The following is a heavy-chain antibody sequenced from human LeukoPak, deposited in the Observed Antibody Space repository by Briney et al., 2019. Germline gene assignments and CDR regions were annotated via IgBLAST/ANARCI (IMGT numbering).Heavy chain of an antibody. V-gene: IGHV1-46*01. CDR1: GGDFSNYA. CDR2: INPSGGST. D-gene: IGHD2-15*01. J-gene: IGHJ4*02. CDR3: ARASSVRGGSYHRATSYFDY. Sequence: ASVKVSCKASGGDFSNYAFSWVRQAPGQGLEWMGIINPSGGSTSYAQKFQGRVTMTRDTSTSTVYMELSSLRSEDTAVYYCARASSVRGGSYHRATSYFDYWGQGTLVTVSS.